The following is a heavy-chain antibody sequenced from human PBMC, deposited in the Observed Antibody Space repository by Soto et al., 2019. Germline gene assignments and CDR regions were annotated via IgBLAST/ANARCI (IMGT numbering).Heavy chain of an antibody. J-gene: IGHJ4*02. CDR2: ITSDTKTI. CDR3: ARSVEGHFDY. Sequence: VESGGALVQPGASLRLSCVASGFTFSIYSMNWIRQAPGKGLEWSAYITSDTKTIKYADSVKGRFTISRDNAKNSVYLQMNSLSDEDTAVSYCARSVEGHFDYWGQGAVVTVSS. V-gene: IGHV3-48*02. CDR1: GFTFSIYS. D-gene: IGHD6-19*01.